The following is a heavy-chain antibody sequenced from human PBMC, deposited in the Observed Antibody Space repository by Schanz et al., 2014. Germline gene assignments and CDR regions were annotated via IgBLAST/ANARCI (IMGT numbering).Heavy chain of an antibody. Sequence: LVESGGGVVQPGRSLRLSCAASGFTFSSYGMHWVRQVPGKGLEWVAVVCYDGSKKYYADSVKGRFTTSRDNSKNTMYLQMNSLSPEDTAVYYCVKDLQRELLRDDHYYGMDVWGQGTTVTVSS. CDR1: GFTFSSYG. J-gene: IGHJ6*02. D-gene: IGHD1-26*01. CDR2: VCYDGSKK. V-gene: IGHV3-33*06. CDR3: VKDLQRELLRDDHYYGMDV.